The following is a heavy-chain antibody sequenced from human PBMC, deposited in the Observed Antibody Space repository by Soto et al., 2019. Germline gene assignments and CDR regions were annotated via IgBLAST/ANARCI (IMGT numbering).Heavy chain of an antibody. CDR1: GYTFTSYY. D-gene: IGHD6-6*01. Sequence: GASVKVSCKASGYTFTSYYMHWVRQAPGQGLEWMGIINPSGGSTSYAQKFQGRVTMTRDTSTSTVYMELSSLRSEDTAVYYCARGPIAARYYYYGMDVWGQGTTVTVSS. CDR3: ARGPIAARYYYYGMDV. CDR2: INPSGGST. J-gene: IGHJ6*02. V-gene: IGHV1-46*01.